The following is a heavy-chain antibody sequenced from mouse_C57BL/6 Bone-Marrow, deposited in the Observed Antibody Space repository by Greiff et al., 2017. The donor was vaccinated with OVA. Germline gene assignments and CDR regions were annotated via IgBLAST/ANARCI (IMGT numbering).Heavy chain of an antibody. CDR1: GYTFTDYY. CDR3: ARWGNYGSILYYFDY. V-gene: IGHV1-19*01. CDR2: INPYNGGT. J-gene: IGHJ2*01. Sequence: EVQLQESGPVLVKPGASVKMSCKASGYTFTDYYMNWVKQSHGKSLEWIGVINPYNGGTSYNQKFKGKATLTVDKSSSTAYMELNSLTSEDSAVYYCARWGNYGSILYYFDYWGQGTTLTVSS. D-gene: IGHD1-1*01.